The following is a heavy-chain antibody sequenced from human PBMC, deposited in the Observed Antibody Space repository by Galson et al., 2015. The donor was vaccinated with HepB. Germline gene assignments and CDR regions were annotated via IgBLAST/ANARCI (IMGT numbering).Heavy chain of an antibody. D-gene: IGHD4-17*01. CDR1: GFSFSDYY. CDR2: ISASSTYT. V-gene: IGHV3-11*06. CDR3: ARDGDYLSYRPHWFDP. J-gene: IGHJ5*02. Sequence: SLRLSCAASGFSFSDYYMSWIRQAPGKGLEWISYISASSTYTTHADSVKGRFTISRDNAKKSLYLQMNSLRAEDTAVYYCARDGDYLSYRPHWFDPWGQGTLVTVSS.